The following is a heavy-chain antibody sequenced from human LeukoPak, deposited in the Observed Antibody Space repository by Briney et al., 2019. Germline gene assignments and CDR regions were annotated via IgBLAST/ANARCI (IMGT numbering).Heavy chain of an antibody. J-gene: IGHJ6*03. Sequence: GGSLRLSCAASGFTFSSYAMIWVRQAPGKGLEWVSAISGSGGSTYYADSVKGRFHISRDNSKNTLYLQMKSLRAEDTAVYYCAKRPLDSGSRGAVYMDVWGKGTTVTVSS. V-gene: IGHV3-23*01. CDR2: ISGSGGST. D-gene: IGHD1-26*01. CDR1: GFTFSSYA. CDR3: AKRPLDSGSRGAVYMDV.